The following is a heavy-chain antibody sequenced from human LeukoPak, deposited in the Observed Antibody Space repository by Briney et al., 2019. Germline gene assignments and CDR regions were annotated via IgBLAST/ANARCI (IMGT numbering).Heavy chain of an antibody. D-gene: IGHD3-16*01. V-gene: IGHV3-66*01. CDR3: ARGGGTAGYYYQMDV. Sequence: GGSLRLSCTASGFTLGDSAMSWVRQAPGKGLEWVSIIYIAGTTYHADSVRGRLVISRDNSKNTVYLQMNSLRADDTAVYYCARGGGTAGYYYQMDVRGQGTTVTVSS. CDR1: GFTLGDSA. CDR2: IYIAGTT. J-gene: IGHJ6*02.